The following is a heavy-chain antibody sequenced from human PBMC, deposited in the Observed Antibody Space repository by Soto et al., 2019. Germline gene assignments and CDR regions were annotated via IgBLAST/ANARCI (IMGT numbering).Heavy chain of an antibody. J-gene: IGHJ6*02. CDR1: GGSISSGGYY. CDR3: ARDVHHSCCYGIDV. V-gene: IGHV4-31*03. CDR2: IYHSGST. Sequence: KPSETLSLTCTVSGGSISSGGYYWSWVRQYPGKGLEWIAYIYHSGSTYYNPSLKSRLTISVDTSKNQFSLNLSSVTAADTAVYYCARDVHHSCCYGIDVLGPGTTVTVS.